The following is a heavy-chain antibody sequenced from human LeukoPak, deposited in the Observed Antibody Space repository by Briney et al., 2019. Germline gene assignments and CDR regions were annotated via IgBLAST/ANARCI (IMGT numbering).Heavy chain of an antibody. J-gene: IGHJ4*02. D-gene: IGHD3/OR15-3a*01. CDR1: GITLSNYG. V-gene: IGHV3-23*01. Sequence: GGSLRLSCAVSGITLSNYGMSWVRQAPGKGLEWVAGISYSGGNTKYADSVKGRFTISRDNPKNTLYLQMNSLRAEDTAVYFCAKRGVVIRAILVGFHKEAYYFESWGQGALVTVSS. CDR3: AKRGVVIRAILVGFHKEAYYFES. CDR2: ISYSGGNT.